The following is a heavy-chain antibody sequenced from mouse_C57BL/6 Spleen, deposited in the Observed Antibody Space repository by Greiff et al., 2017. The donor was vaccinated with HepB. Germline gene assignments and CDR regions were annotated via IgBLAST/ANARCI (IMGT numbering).Heavy chain of an antibody. J-gene: IGHJ2*01. CDR1: GYTFTSYG. CDR2: IYPRSGNT. CDR3: ARSSITTVEGY. V-gene: IGHV1-81*01. Sequence: VQLKESGAELARPGASVKLSCKASGYTFTSYGISWVKQRTGQGLEWIGEIYPRSGNTYYNEKFKGKATLTADKSSSTAYMELRSLTSEDSAVYFCARSSITTVEGYWGQGTTLTVSS. D-gene: IGHD1-1*01.